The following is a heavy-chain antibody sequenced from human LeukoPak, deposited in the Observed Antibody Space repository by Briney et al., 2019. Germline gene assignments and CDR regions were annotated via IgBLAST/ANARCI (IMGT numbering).Heavy chain of an antibody. CDR2: IKQDGSEK. D-gene: IGHD6-13*01. V-gene: IGHV3-7*01. CDR3: AREISSWYRTEGRFDP. CDR1: EFTFSNYW. Sequence: GGSLRLSCAPSEFTFSNYWMSWVRQAPGKGLEWMANIKQDGSEKYYVDSVKGRFTISRDNAKNSLYLQMNSLRAEDTAVYYCAREISSWYRTEGRFDPWGQGTLVTVSS. J-gene: IGHJ5*02.